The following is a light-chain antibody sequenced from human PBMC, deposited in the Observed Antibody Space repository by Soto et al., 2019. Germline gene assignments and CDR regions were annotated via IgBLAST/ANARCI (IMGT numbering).Light chain of an antibody. CDR2: GAT. CDR3: QQYNNWPRT. J-gene: IGKJ1*01. CDR1: QSLGSD. V-gene: IGKV3-15*01. Sequence: EIVMTQSPGTLSLSPGDTATLSCRASQSLGSDLAWYQQKPGQAPRLLIHGATTRATGIPARFSGSGSGTEFTLTISSLQSEDFAVYYCQQYNNWPRTFGQGTKVDIK.